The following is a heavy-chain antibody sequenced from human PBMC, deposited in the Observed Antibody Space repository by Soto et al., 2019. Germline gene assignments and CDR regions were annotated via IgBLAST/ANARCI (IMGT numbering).Heavy chain of an antibody. D-gene: IGHD3-9*01. CDR3: ARLEGLATISYYFDF. V-gene: IGHV4-39*01. CDR2: IYYRGNA. J-gene: IGHJ4*02. CDR1: DDSINSDKYY. Sequence: QLQLQESGPGLVKPSETLSLTCSVSDDSINSDKYYWGWIRQPPGKGLEWIGSIYYRGNAYYNPSLQPRVTISLDKSRSQFYLKLNSVTAADSAVYFCARLEGLATISYYFDFWGPGALVTVSS.